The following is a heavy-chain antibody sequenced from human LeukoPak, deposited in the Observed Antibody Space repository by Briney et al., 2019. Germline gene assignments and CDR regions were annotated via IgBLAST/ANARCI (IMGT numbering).Heavy chain of an antibody. CDR2: ISAYNGNT. Sequence: ASVKVSCKASGYTFTSYGISWVRQAPGQGLEWMGWISAYNGNTNYAQKLQGRVTMTTDTSTSTAYMELRSLRSDDTAVYYCARDWGIVVPAAIGGGFWGQGTPVTVSS. J-gene: IGHJ4*02. CDR3: ARDWGIVVPAAIGGGF. D-gene: IGHD2-2*01. CDR1: GYTFTSYG. V-gene: IGHV1-18*01.